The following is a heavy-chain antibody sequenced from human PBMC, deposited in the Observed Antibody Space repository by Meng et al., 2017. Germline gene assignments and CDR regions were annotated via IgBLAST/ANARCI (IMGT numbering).Heavy chain of an antibody. J-gene: IGHJ4*02. D-gene: IGHD4-23*01. V-gene: IGHV3-74*01. CDR3: VRDFGGNSDY. CDR2: MNEDGTTI. CDR1: GSTIISFW. Sequence: EVPVVESGGGLVQPGGSLRLSCAASGSTIISFWMHWVRPAPGKGLVWVSRMNEDGTTISHAGSVKGRFTISRDSARNTLYLQMNSLRVEDTAVYYCVRDFGGNSDYWGQGTLVTVSS.